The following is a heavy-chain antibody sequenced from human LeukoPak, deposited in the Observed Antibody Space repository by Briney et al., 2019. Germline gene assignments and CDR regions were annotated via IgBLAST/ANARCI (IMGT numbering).Heavy chain of an antibody. D-gene: IGHD3-22*01. V-gene: IGHV3-30*18. Sequence: QPGRSLRLSCAASGFTFSSYGTHWVRQAPGKGLEWVAVISYDGSNKYYADSVKGRFTISRDNSKNTLYLQMNSLRAEDTAVYYCAKDRSFAHYYDSSGCLDYWGQGTLVTVSS. CDR3: AKDRSFAHYYDSSGCLDY. J-gene: IGHJ4*02. CDR2: ISYDGSNK. CDR1: GFTFSSYG.